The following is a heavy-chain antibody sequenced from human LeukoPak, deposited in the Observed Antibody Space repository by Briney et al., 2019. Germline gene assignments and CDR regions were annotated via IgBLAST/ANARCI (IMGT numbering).Heavy chain of an antibody. CDR3: ALSMLVPNWFDP. CDR1: GGSIASSSYF. V-gene: IGHV4-39*01. CDR2: IFYTGSA. D-gene: IGHD3-22*01. J-gene: IGHJ5*02. Sequence: PSQTLSLTCTVSGGSIASSSYFWGWIRQPPGKGLEWIGSIFYTGSAYYNPSLKSRVTISVDTSKNQFSLKLSSVTASDTAVYYCALSMLVPNWFDPWGQGTLVTVSS.